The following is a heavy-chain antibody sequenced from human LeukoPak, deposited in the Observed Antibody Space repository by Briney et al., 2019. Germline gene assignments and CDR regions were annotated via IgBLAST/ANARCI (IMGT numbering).Heavy chain of an antibody. Sequence: SQTVSPTCAISGDSVSSNSAAWNWIGQSPSRGLEWLGRTYYRSKWYNDYAVSVKSRITINPDTSKNQFSLQLNSVTPEDTAVYYCARLSFCGGDCSDAFDIWGQGTMVTVSS. V-gene: IGHV6-1*01. CDR2: TYYRSKWYN. CDR1: GDSVSSNSAA. D-gene: IGHD2-21*01. CDR3: ARLSFCGGDCSDAFDI. J-gene: IGHJ3*02.